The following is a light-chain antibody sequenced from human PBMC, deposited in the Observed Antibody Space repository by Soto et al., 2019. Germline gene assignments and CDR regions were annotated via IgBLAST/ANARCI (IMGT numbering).Light chain of an antibody. CDR1: SSEVGGYNY. Sequence: QSALTQPASVSGSPGQSITISCTGTSSEVGGYNYVPWYQQHPGKAPKLMIYDVSNRPSGVSNRFSGSKSGNTASLTISVLQAEDEADYYCSSYTSSSTYVFGNGTKVTVL. J-gene: IGLJ1*01. V-gene: IGLV2-14*01. CDR2: DVS. CDR3: SSYTSSSTYV.